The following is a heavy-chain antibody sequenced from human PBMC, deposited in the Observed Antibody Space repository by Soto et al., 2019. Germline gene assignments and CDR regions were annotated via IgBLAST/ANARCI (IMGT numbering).Heavy chain of an antibody. CDR1: GDSISSRTYY. Sequence: QVQLQESGPGLVKPSQTLSLTCTVSGDSISSRTYYWSWIRQHPGKGLEWIGYIYYSGSGHNNPSLKSRVTISVDTSKNEFSLKLSSVTAADTAVYYCARAKLVPASWEWFAPWGQGTLVTVSS. CDR3: ARAKLVPASWEWFAP. D-gene: IGHD2-2*01. J-gene: IGHJ5*02. CDR2: IYYSGSG. V-gene: IGHV4-31*03.